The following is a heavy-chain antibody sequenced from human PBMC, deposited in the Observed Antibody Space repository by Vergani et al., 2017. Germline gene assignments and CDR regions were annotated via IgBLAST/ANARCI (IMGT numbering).Heavy chain of an antibody. J-gene: IGHJ4*02. CDR1: GFTFSSYA. D-gene: IGHD6-6*01. Sequence: QVQLVESGGGVVQPGRSLRLSCAASGFTFSSYAMHWVRQAPGKGLELVAVISYDGSNKYYADSVKGRFTISRDNSKNTLYLQMNSLRAEDTAVYYCARQKGYSSSSFDYWGQGTLVTVSS. CDR2: ISYDGSNK. CDR3: ARQKGYSSSSFDY. V-gene: IGHV3-30-3*01.